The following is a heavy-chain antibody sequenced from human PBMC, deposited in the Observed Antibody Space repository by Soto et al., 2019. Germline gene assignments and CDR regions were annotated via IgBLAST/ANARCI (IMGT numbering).Heavy chain of an antibody. Sequence: GGSLRLSCAASGFTFSSYGMHWVRQAPGKGLEWVAVISYDESNKYYADSVKGRFTISRDNSKNTLYLQMNSLRAEDTAVYYCAKEDGYCSSTSCYAIDYWGQGTLVTVSS. CDR3: AKEDGYCSSTSCYAIDY. J-gene: IGHJ4*02. V-gene: IGHV3-30*18. CDR2: ISYDESNK. CDR1: GFTFSSYG. D-gene: IGHD2-2*03.